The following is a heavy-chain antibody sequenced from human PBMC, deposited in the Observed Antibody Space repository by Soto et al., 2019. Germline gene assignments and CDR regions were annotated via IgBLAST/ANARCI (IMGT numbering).Heavy chain of an antibody. CDR2: IIPIFGTA. D-gene: IGHD3-3*01. Sequence: SVKVSCKASGGTFSSYAISWVRQAPGQGLEWMGGIIPIFGTANYAQKFQGRVTIAADESTSTAYMELSSLRSGDTAVYYCASGRIFGVVNDYYYYGMDVWGQGTTVTVSS. J-gene: IGHJ6*02. CDR1: GGTFSSYA. CDR3: ASGRIFGVVNDYYYYGMDV. V-gene: IGHV1-69*13.